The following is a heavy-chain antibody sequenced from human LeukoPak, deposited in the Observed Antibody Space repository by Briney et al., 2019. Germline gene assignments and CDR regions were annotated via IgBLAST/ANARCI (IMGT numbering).Heavy chain of an antibody. CDR2: INPNSGGT. D-gene: IGHD6-13*01. V-gene: IGHV1-2*02. J-gene: IGHJ4*02. CDR1: GYTFTGYY. Sequence: ASVKVSCTASGYTFTGYYMHWVRQAPGQGLEWMGWINPNSGGTNYAQKFQGRVTMTRDTSISTAYMELSRLRSDDTAVYYCARARTPGIAADPFGYWGQGTLVTVSS. CDR3: ARARTPGIAADPFGY.